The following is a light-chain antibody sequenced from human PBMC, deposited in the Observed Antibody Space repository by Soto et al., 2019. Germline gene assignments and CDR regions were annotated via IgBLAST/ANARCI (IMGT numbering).Light chain of an antibody. V-gene: IGKV1-17*01. Sequence: DIQMTQSPSSLSASVGARVPITCRSSQGIPNVLAWYQQRQGKAPERLIYATFTLASGVPSRFSGSGSWAEFTFTLASLQPEDLATSYCLQDHASPCTFGQGTTVELQ. CDR1: QGIPNV. CDR2: ATF. J-gene: IGKJ1*01. CDR3: LQDHASPCT.